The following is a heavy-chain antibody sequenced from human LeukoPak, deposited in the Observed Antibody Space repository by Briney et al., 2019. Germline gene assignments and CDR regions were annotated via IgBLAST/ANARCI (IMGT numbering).Heavy chain of an antibody. CDR1: EFTFTNYW. CDR2: TNNYGNEK. D-gene: IGHD3-3*01. Sequence: GGSLRLSCATSEFTFTNYWMSWVRQAPGRGLEWVATTNNYGNEKYHVDSVKGRFTISRDNAKNSLDLQMNNLRVEDTAVYYCVSGDIDYWGQGALVTVSS. V-gene: IGHV3-7*01. J-gene: IGHJ4*02. CDR3: VSGDIDY.